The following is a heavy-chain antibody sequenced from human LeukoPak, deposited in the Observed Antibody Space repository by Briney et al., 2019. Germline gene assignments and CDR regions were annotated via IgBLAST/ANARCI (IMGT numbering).Heavy chain of an antibody. CDR2: IYYSGST. CDR3: ARGYYYGSGSYYGDAFDI. CDR1: GGSISSYY. D-gene: IGHD3-10*01. Sequence: SETLSLTCTVSGGSISSYYWSWLRQPPGKGLEWIGYIYYSGSTNYNPSLKSRVTISVDTSKNQFSLKLSSVTAADTAVYYCARGYYYGSGSYYGDAFDIWGQGTMVTVSS. V-gene: IGHV4-59*01. J-gene: IGHJ3*02.